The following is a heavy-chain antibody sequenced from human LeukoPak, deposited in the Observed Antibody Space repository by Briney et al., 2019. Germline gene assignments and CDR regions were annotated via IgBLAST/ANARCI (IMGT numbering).Heavy chain of an antibody. V-gene: IGHV3-53*01. J-gene: IGHJ4*02. D-gene: IGHD1-26*01. CDR2: IYSGGST. Sequence: GGSLSLSCAASGFTVSSNYMSWVRQAPGKGLEWVSVIYSGGSTYYADTVKGRFTLSRDNSKNTLYLQINSLRADDTAVYYCARESGSYGLDYWGQGTRVTVSS. CDR3: ARESGSYGLDY. CDR1: GFTVSSNY.